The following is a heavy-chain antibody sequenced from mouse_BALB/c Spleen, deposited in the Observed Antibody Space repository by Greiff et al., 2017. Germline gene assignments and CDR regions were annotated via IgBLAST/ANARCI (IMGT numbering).Heavy chain of an antibody. J-gene: IGHJ2*01. V-gene: IGHV5-6*01. CDR2: ISSGGSYT. Sequence: EVQLVESGGDLVKPGGSLKLSCAASGFTFSSYGMSWVRQTPDKRLEWVATISSGGSYTYYPDSVKGRFTISRDNAKNTLYLQMSSLKSEDTAMYYCTRDGTIFFDYWGQGTTLTVSS. D-gene: IGHD4-1*01. CDR3: TRDGTIFFDY. CDR1: GFTFSSYG.